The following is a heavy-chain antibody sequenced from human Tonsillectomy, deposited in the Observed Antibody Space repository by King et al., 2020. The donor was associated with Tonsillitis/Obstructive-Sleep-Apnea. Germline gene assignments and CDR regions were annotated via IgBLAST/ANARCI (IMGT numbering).Heavy chain of an antibody. D-gene: IGHD5/OR15-5a*01. V-gene: IGHV3-7*04. Sequence: DVQLVESGGGLVQPGGSLRLSCAASGFTFSSYWMSWVRQAPGKGLEWVANIKQDGSEKYYVDSVKGRFTISRDNAKNSLYLQMNSLRAEDTAVYYCAREGDFIDVGVYAGILGAFDIWGQGTLVTVSS. J-gene: IGHJ3*02. CDR1: GFTFSSYW. CDR3: AREGDFIDVGVYAGILGAFDI. CDR2: IKQDGSEK.